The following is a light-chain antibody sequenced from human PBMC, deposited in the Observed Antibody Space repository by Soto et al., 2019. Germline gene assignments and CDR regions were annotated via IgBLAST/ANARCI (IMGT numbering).Light chain of an antibody. CDR1: QSVSNNY. Sequence: EIVLTQSPGTLSLSPGKISTLSCRASQSVSNNYLAWYQQKPGQAPRLLIYGASNRATGIPDRLSGSGSGTDFTLTISRMEPEDSAVYYCQQYGSSGTFGQGTKVDI. CDR3: QQYGSSGT. J-gene: IGKJ1*01. V-gene: IGKV3-20*01. CDR2: GAS.